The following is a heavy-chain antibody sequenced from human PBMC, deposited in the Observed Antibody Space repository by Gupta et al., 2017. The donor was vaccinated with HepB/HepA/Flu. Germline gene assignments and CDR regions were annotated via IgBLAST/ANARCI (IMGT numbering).Heavy chain of an antibody. CDR1: GSTFSGYW. CDR3: ARGNWVFDY. Sequence: EVQLVESGGGLAQPGGSLRLSCAASGSTFSGYWMSWVRQAPGKGLEWVAHVKNDGSGTYYVDSVKGRFTVSRDQARNLVYLQMNSLRVEDTAVYYCARGNWVFDYWGQGTLVTVSS. D-gene: IGHD1-1*01. CDR2: VKNDGSGT. J-gene: IGHJ4*02. V-gene: IGHV3-7*04.